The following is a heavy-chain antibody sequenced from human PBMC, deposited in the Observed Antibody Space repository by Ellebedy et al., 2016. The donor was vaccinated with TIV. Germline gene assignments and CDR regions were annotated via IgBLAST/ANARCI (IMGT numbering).Heavy chain of an antibody. CDR1: GLTVSNNY. CDR3: ARDPVGVGPAFDV. Sequence: PGGSLRLSCAVSGLTVSNNYMTWVRQAPGKGLEWVSSITESGGNTYYADSVKGRFTISRDNSKDTLFLQMNSLRAEDTASYFCARDPVGVGPAFDVWGQGTMVTVSS. V-gene: IGHV3-53*01. J-gene: IGHJ3*01. CDR2: ITESGGNT. D-gene: IGHD4-23*01.